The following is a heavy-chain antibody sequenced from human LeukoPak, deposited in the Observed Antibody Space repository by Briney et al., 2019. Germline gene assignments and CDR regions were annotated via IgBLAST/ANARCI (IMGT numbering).Heavy chain of an antibody. CDR3: AREPYSSSWYVGWYYYYMDV. V-gene: IGHV4-4*07. Sequence: SETLSLTCTVSGGSINTYYWSWIRQPAGKGLEWIGRVHTSVSSNYNPSLKSRVTMSVDTSKNQFSLNLSSVTAADTAMYYCAREPYSSSWYVGWYYYYMDVWGKGTTVTVSS. J-gene: IGHJ6*03. CDR1: GGSINTYY. D-gene: IGHD6-13*01. CDR2: VHTSVSS.